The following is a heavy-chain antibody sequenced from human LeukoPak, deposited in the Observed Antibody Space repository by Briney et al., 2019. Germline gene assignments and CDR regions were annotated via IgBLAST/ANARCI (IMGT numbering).Heavy chain of an antibody. Sequence: SETLSLTCTVSGGSISSYYCNWIRQPPGKGLEWIGYISYSGNTKYNPSLRSRVTISVDTSKNQFSLRVTSLTAADTAVYYCARALTGTTSIFHHWGQGTLVTVSS. CDR1: GGSISSYY. V-gene: IGHV4-59*01. D-gene: IGHD1-7*01. CDR2: ISYSGNT. J-gene: IGHJ1*01. CDR3: ARALTGTTSIFHH.